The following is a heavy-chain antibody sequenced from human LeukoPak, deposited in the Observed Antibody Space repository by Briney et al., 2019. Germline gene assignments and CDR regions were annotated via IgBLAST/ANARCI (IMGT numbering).Heavy chain of an antibody. CDR3: ANQKDSSSFVDY. D-gene: IGHD6-6*01. Sequence: SQTLSLTCTVSGDSLRNGNHYWTWIRQSPGKGLEWIGFIYYSGSTYYNPSLESRVSISVDTSKNQFSLKLTSVTAADTAVYYCANQKDSSSFVDYWGQGTLVTVSS. V-gene: IGHV4-30-4*01. CDR2: IYYSGST. CDR1: GDSLRNGNHY. J-gene: IGHJ4*02.